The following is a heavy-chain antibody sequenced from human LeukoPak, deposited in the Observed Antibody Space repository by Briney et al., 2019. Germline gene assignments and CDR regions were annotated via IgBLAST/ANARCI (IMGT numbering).Heavy chain of an antibody. CDR2: IYSGGST. J-gene: IGHJ6*03. V-gene: IGHV3-66*02. CDR1: GFTVSSNY. D-gene: IGHD6-13*01. Sequence: GWSLRFSFAASGFTVSSNYMSWVRQSPWKGLEWVSVIYSGGSTYYADSVKGRFTISRDNSKNTLYLQMNCRRAEDTAVYYCAREIAAAGYYYYYYMDVWGKGTPVTVSS. CDR3: AREIAAAGYYYYYYMDV.